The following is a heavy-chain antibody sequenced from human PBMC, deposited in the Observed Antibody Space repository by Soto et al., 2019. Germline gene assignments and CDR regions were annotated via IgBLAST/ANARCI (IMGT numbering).Heavy chain of an antibody. CDR3: ARGAILWFGGRPERAFDI. J-gene: IGHJ3*02. CDR1: GFTFSSYW. D-gene: IGHD3-10*01. CDR2: IKQDGSEK. V-gene: IGHV3-7*01. Sequence: GESLKISCAASGFTFSSYWMSWVRQAPGKGLEWVANIKQDGSEKYYVDSVKGRFTISRDNAKNSLYLQMNSLRAEDTAVYYCARGAILWFGGRPERAFDIWGQGTMVTVSS.